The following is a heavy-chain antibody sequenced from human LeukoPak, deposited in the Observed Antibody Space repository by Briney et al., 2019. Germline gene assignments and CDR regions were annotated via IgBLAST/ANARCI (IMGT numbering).Heavy chain of an antibody. CDR1: GFTFSSYA. D-gene: IGHD6-13*01. J-gene: IGHJ6*02. CDR2: ISGSGGST. Sequence: PGGSLRLSCAASGFTFSSYAMSWVRQAPGKGLEWVSAISGSGGSTYYADSVKGRFTISRYNSKNTLYLQMNSLRAEDTAVYYCAKEGPFSSSWYWAGPNYGMDVWGQGTTVTVSS. CDR3: AKEGPFSSSWYWAGPNYGMDV. V-gene: IGHV3-23*01.